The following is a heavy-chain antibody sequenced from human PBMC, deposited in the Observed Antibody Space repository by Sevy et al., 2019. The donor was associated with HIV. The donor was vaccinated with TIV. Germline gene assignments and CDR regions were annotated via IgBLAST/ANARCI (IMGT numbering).Heavy chain of an antibody. CDR2: IYYRGST. Sequence: SETLSLTCTVSGGSMSSYYWNWIRQPPGKGLEWIGYIYYRGSTNYNPSLQSRVTISLDTSKNQFSLKLRSVTAADTAVYYCVRDYLTGFDYWGQRTPVTVSS. CDR1: GGSMSSYY. CDR3: VRDYLTGFDY. J-gene: IGHJ4*02. V-gene: IGHV4-59*01.